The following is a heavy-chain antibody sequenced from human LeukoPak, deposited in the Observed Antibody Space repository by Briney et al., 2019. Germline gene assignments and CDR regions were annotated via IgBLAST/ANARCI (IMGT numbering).Heavy chain of an antibody. Sequence: GESLKISCKGFGYSFTSYWIAWVRQMPGKGLERMGIIYPGDSDTRYSPSFQGHVTISADKSISTAYLQWSSLKASDTAMYYCARIDQYYGILTGYYSRGDWFDPWGQGTLVTVSS. CDR2: IYPGDSDT. V-gene: IGHV5-51*01. J-gene: IGHJ5*02. CDR1: GYSFTSYW. D-gene: IGHD3-9*01. CDR3: ARIDQYYGILTGYYSRGDWFDP.